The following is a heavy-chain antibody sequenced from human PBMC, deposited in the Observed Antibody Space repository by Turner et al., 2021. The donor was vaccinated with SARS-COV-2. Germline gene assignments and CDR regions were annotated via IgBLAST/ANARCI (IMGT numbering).Heavy chain of an antibody. V-gene: IGHV4-39*01. CDR2: IYYRGST. Sequence: QLHLQESGPGLVKPSEPLFLPCTVSGGSISSSSYYWGWIRQPPGKGREWIGRIYYRGSTYYNPTLKSRVTISVDTAKNQFYLKLSSVTAADTAVYYCARVDYDSSGYYSSGFDYWGQGTLVTVSS. CDR1: GGSISSSSYY. J-gene: IGHJ4*02. D-gene: IGHD3-22*01. CDR3: ARVDYDSSGYYSSGFDY.